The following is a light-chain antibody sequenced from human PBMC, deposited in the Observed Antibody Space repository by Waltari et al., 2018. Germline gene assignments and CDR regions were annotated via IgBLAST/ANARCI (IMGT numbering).Light chain of an antibody. V-gene: IGLV1-44*01. J-gene: IGLJ3*02. Sequence: QSVLTQPPSASGTPGQTVTISCSGGDSNIARNSVNWYQKFPGAAHKLLIFRNKQRPSGGPDRFSGSKSGTSASLAISGLQSEDESDYFCAAWDDSRNGWVFGEGTRVAVL. CDR1: DSNIARNS. CDR2: RNK. CDR3: AAWDDSRNGWV.